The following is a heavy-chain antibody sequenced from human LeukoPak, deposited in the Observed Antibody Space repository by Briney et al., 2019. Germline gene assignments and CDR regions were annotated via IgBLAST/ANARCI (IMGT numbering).Heavy chain of an antibody. V-gene: IGHV1-46*02. CDR1: GYTFNNYN. CDR2: VNPGGGST. J-gene: IGHJ3*02. CDR3: ARVRDGYNDAYDI. Sequence: GASVKVSCKASGYTFNNYNIHWLRQAPGQGLEWMGIVNPGGGSTNYAQDFQGRLTLTGDTSTSTVYMELSSLRSEDTAVYYCARVRDGYNDAYDIWGQGTMVTVTS. D-gene: IGHD5-24*01.